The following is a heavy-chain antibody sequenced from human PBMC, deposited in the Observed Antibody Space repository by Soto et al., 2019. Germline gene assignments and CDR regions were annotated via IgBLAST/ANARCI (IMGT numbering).Heavy chain of an antibody. V-gene: IGHV3-30-3*01. J-gene: IGHJ4*02. CDR1: GFTFSSYA. D-gene: IGHD3-10*01. Sequence: QVQLVESGGGVVQPGRSLRLSCAASGFTFSSYAMHWVRRAPGKGLEWMAVMSYDGSNKYYADSVKGRFTISRDNSKNTLYLHMNRLRPEDPALYYCARDGGAYWGQGTLVIVSS. CDR3: ARDGGAY. CDR2: MSYDGSNK.